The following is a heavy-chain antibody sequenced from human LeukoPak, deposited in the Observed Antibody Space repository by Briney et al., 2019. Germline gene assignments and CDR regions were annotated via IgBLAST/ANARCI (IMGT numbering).Heavy chain of an antibody. CDR3: ARHKALHKGDAFDI. V-gene: IGHV4-59*08. CDR2: IHYTGRA. J-gene: IGHJ3*02. CDR1: GGSISGYY. Sequence: SETLSLTCTVPGGSISGYYWIWIRQPPGKGLEWIAYIHYTGRANYSPSFKRRATISVETSKNQFSLRLSSVTTADTGVYYCARHKALHKGDAFDIWGQGTMVTVSS.